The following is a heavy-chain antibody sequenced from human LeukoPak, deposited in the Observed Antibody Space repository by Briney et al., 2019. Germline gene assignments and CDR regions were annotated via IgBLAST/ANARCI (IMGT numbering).Heavy chain of an antibody. CDR1: GYTFTSYY. D-gene: IGHD6-13*01. Sequence: ASVKVSCKASGYTFTSYYMHWVRQAPGQGLEWMGIINLSGSGTSYPQKFQGRVTMTRDTSTSKVYMELSSLRSEDTAVYYCAGSSVERQQLARFDYWGQGTLVTVSS. J-gene: IGHJ4*02. V-gene: IGHV1-46*01. CDR3: AGSSVERQQLARFDY. CDR2: INLSGSGT.